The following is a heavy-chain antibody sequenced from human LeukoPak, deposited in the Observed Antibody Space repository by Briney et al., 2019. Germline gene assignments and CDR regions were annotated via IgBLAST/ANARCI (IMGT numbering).Heavy chain of an antibody. D-gene: IGHD4-17*01. CDR2: INPNSGGT. CDR3: ATGVLGADYGDYKDY. Sequence: ASVKVFCKASGYTFTGYYMHWVRQAPGQGLEWMGRINPNSGGTNYAQKFQGRVTMTRDTSISTAYLELSRLRSADTAVYYYATGVLGADYGDYKDYWGQGTLVTVSS. CDR1: GYTFTGYY. J-gene: IGHJ4*02. V-gene: IGHV1-2*06.